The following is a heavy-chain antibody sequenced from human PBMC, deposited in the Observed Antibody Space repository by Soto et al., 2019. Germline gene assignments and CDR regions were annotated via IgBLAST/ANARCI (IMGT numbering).Heavy chain of an antibody. CDR1: GGSISSYY. Sequence: SETLSLTCTVSGGSISSYYWSWIRQPPGKGLEWIGYIYYSGSTNYNPSLKSRVTISVDTSKNQFSLKLSSVTAADTAVYYCARALEAMVLFFDYWGQGTLVTVSS. V-gene: IGHV4-59*08. J-gene: IGHJ4*02. CDR3: ARALEAMVLFFDY. D-gene: IGHD5-18*01. CDR2: IYYSGST.